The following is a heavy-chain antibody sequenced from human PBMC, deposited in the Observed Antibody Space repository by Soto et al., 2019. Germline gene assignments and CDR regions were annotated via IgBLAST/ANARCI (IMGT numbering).Heavy chain of an antibody. V-gene: IGHV3-11*06. Sequence: VGPLRLSCAVSGFTFGDSYMSWIRQAPGKGLEWLSYISPGSRYPAYADSVKGRFTISRDNAKRSLYLQMMSLTAEDTAIYYCVRGGGGGLFDPWGQGTMVTVSS. CDR3: VRGGGGGLFDP. J-gene: IGHJ5*02. D-gene: IGHD2-15*01. CDR1: GFTFGDSY. CDR2: ISPGSRYP.